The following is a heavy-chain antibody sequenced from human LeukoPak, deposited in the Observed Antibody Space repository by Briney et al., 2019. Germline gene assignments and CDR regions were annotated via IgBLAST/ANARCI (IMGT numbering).Heavy chain of an antibody. Sequence: GESLRLSCAASGFTFSSYSMNWVRQAPGKGLEWVSSISSSSSYIYYADSVKGRFTISRDNAKNSLYLQMNSLRAEDTAVYYCARDIPYYYYMDVWGKGTTVTISS. CDR2: ISSSSSYI. V-gene: IGHV3-21*01. J-gene: IGHJ6*03. CDR1: GFTFSSYS. CDR3: ARDIPYYYYMDV.